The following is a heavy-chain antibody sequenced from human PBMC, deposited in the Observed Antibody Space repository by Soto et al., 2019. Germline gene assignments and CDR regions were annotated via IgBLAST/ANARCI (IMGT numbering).Heavy chain of an antibody. V-gene: IGHV1-69*05. CDR1: GGTFSSYA. Sequence: ASVKVSCKASGGTFSSYAISWVRQAPGQGLEWMGGIIPIFGTANYAQKFQGRVTMTRNTSISTAYMELSSLRSEDTAVYYCAMPRPGGFCGSTSCYWYWSAPGAKGTLVTVSS. D-gene: IGHD2-2*01. J-gene: IGHJ5*02. CDR2: IIPIFGTA. CDR3: AMPRPGGFCGSTSCYWYWSAP.